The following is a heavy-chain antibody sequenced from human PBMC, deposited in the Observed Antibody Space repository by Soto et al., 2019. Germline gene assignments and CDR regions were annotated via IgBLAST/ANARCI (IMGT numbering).Heavy chain of an antibody. Sequence: SETLSVTCIVSGGSIREKYWNWVRQRPGKGLEWIGLIFANGHTDYNPSLKSRVTMSVDASKNQFSLRLTSMTAADTAVYYCVASLAASGLNWLDPWGRGTLVTVSS. CDR2: IFANGHT. J-gene: IGHJ5*02. V-gene: IGHV4-4*07. CDR3: VASLAASGLNWLDP. CDR1: GGSIREKY. D-gene: IGHD6-13*01.